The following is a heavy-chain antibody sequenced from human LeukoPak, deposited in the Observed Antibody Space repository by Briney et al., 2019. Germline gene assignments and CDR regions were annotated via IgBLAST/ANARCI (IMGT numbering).Heavy chain of an antibody. CDR1: GCSISSYY. D-gene: IGHD5-24*01. V-gene: IGHV4-59*01. CDR2: IYYSGST. Sequence: PSETLSLTCTVSGCSISSYYWSWVRQPPGKGLEWIGYIYYSGSTNYNPSLKSRVTISVDTSKNQFALKLSSVTAADTAVYYCARGEGGDGYNKDPAYWGQGTLVTVSS. CDR3: ARGEGGDGYNKDPAY. J-gene: IGHJ4*02.